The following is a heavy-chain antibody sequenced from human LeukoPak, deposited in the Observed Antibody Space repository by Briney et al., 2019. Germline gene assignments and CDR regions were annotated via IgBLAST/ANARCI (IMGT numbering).Heavy chain of an antibody. V-gene: IGHV3-33*01. D-gene: IGHD4-23*01. Sequence: GKSLRLSCAASGFNFFSYAMIWVRHAPGKGLEWVALIWYDGTYKYYADSVKGRFTVSRDNSKDTLFLQMDSLRAEDTAIYYCARELSYGGHSGPLDYWGQGTLVTVSS. CDR1: GFNFFSYA. CDR3: ARELSYGGHSGPLDY. CDR2: IWYDGTYK. J-gene: IGHJ4*02.